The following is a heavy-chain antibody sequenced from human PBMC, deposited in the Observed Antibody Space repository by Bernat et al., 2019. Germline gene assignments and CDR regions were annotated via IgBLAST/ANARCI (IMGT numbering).Heavy chain of an antibody. J-gene: IGHJ4*02. V-gene: IGHV3-30-3*01. CDR3: ARAWGVVSREGVDY. Sequence: QVQLVESGGGVVQPGRSLRLSCAASGFTFSSYAMHWVRQAPGKGLEWVAVISYDGSNKYYADSVKGRFTISRDNSKNTLYLQMNSLRAEDTAVYYCARAWGVVSREGVDYWGQGTLVTVSS. D-gene: IGHD2-15*01. CDR1: GFTFSSYA. CDR2: ISYDGSNK.